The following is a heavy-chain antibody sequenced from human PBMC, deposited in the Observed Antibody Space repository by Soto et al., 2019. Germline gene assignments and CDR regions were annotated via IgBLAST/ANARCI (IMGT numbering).Heavy chain of an antibody. CDR2: INSDGSST. V-gene: IGHV3-74*01. J-gene: IGHJ4*02. CDR1: GFTFSNHW. CDR3: ARDSSMGAPNY. Sequence: EVQLVESGGGLVQSGGSLRLSCEASGFTFSNHWMHWVRQAPGKGLVWVSRINSDGSSTGYADSVKGRFTISRDNAKNTLYLQMNSLRAEDTAVYYCARDSSMGAPNYWGQGTLVTVSS.